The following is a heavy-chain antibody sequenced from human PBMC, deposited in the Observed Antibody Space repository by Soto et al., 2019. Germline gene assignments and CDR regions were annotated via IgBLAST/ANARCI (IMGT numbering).Heavy chain of an antibody. V-gene: IGHV4-4*02. D-gene: IGHD2-2*01. CDR3: ARAPQLLYCSSTSCHDDAFDI. CDR1: SGSISSSNW. Sequence: QVQLQESGPGLVKPSGTLSLTCAVSSGSISSSNWWSWVRQPPGKGLEWIGEIYHSGSTNYNPSLKSRGTISVDKSKNQFSLKLSSVTAADTAVYYCARAPQLLYCSSTSCHDDAFDIWGQGTMVTVSS. CDR2: IYHSGST. J-gene: IGHJ3*02.